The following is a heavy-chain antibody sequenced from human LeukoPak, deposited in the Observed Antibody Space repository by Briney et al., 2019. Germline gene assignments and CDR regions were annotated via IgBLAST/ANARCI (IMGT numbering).Heavy chain of an antibody. CDR2: ISAYNGNT. CDR3: ARDLRYYDSQWPSGY. J-gene: IGHJ4*02. V-gene: IGHV1-18*01. Sequence: ASVKVSCKASGYTFTSYGISWVRQAPGQGLEWMGWISAYNGNTNYAQKLQGRVTMTTDTSTSTAYMELRGLRSDDTAVYYCARDLRYYDSQWPSGYWGQGTLVTVSS. D-gene: IGHD3-22*01. CDR1: GYTFTSYG.